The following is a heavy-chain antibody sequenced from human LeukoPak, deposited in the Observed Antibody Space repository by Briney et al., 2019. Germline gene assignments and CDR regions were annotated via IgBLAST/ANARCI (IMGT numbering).Heavy chain of an antibody. J-gene: IGHJ4*02. D-gene: IGHD5-12*01. CDR3: ARVGYSGSDFDY. CDR2: IYSSGST. CDR1: GGSISSYY. V-gene: IGHV4-59*12. Sequence: SETLSLTCTVSGGSISSYYWSWIRQPPGKGLEWIGYIYSSGSTNYNPSLKSRLTISVDASKNQFSLKLISVTAADTAVYYCARVGYSGSDFDYWGQGTLVTVSS.